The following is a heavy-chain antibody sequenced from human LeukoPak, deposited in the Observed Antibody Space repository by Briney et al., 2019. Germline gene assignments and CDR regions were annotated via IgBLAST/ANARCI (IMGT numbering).Heavy chain of an antibody. CDR3: ARGLDCSGGSCYVDY. V-gene: IGHV4-34*01. D-gene: IGHD2-15*01. Sequence: PSETLSLTCAVYGGSFSGYYWGCIRPPPGKGLEWIGEINHSGSTNYNPSLKSRVTISVDTSKNQFSLKLSSVTAADTAVYYCARGLDCSGGSCYVDYWGQGTLVTVSS. J-gene: IGHJ4*02. CDR2: INHSGST. CDR1: GGSFSGYY.